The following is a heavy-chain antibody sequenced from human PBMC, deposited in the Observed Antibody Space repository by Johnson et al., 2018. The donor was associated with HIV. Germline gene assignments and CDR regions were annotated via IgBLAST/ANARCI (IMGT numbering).Heavy chain of an antibody. CDR1: GFTFSSYA. J-gene: IGHJ3*02. CDR3: TTDPLAVAPYGDDAFDI. V-gene: IGHV3-30*04. Sequence: QMLLVESGGGLVQPGRSLRLSCAASGFTFSSYAMHWVRQAPGKGLEWVAVISYDGSNKYYADSVKGRFTISRDDSKNTLYLQMNSLKTEDTAVYYCTTDPLAVAPYGDDAFDIWGQGTMVTVSS. D-gene: IGHD6-19*01. CDR2: ISYDGSNK.